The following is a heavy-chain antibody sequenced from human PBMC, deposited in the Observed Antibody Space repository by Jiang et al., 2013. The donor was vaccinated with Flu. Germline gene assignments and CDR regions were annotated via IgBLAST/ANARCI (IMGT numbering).Heavy chain of an antibody. J-gene: IGHJ3*02. V-gene: IGHV4-30-4*01. CDR3: VAATSVTMWAFDI. CDR2: IYYTGTT. CDR1: GGSISSGDYY. D-gene: IGHD3-10*02. Sequence: GPGLVKASQTVSLTCTVSGGSISSGDYYWSWIRQPPGKGLEWIGYIYYTGTTDSNPSLESRADLSIDTAKNQFSLNLRAVTAADTAEYYCVAATSVTMWAFDIWGQGTMVTVSS.